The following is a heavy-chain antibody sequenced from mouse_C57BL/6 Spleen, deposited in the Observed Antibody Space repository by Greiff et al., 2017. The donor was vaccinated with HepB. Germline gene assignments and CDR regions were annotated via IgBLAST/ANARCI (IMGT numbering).Heavy chain of an antibody. CDR3: ARNGNYQYFDV. J-gene: IGHJ1*03. V-gene: IGHV2-2*01. D-gene: IGHD2-1*01. CDR2: IWSGGST. CDR1: GFSLTSYG. Sequence: LQESGPGLVQPSQSLSITCTVSGFSLTSYGVHWVRQSPGKGLEWLGVIWSGGSTDYNAAFISRLSISKDNSKSQVFFKMNSLQADDTAIYYCARNGNYQYFDVWGTGTTVTVSS.